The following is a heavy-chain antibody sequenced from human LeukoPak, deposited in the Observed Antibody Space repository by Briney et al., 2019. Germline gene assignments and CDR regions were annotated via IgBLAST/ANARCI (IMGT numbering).Heavy chain of an antibody. CDR2: IKASGDGT. J-gene: IGHJ4*02. CDR1: EFTFSSYA. Sequence: GGSLRLSCAASEFTFSSYAMSWVRQAPGKGLEWVSAIKASGDGTFYADSVKGRFTISRDNSKHTLFLQMNSLRVEDTALYYCAKGYVTTGYFDYWGQGTLVTVSS. V-gene: IGHV3-23*01. D-gene: IGHD3-16*01. CDR3: AKGYVTTGYFDY.